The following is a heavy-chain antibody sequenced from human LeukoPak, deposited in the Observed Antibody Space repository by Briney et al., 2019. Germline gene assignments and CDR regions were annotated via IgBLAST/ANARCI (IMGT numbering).Heavy chain of an antibody. Sequence: ASVKVSCKASGYTFTGYYMHWVRQAPGQGLEWMGWINPNSGGTNYAQKFQGRVTMTRDTSISTAYMELSRLRSDDTAVYYCARSLIAAASREGDYWGQGVLVTVSS. CDR2: INPNSGGT. V-gene: IGHV1-2*02. J-gene: IGHJ4*02. CDR3: ARSLIAAASREGDY. D-gene: IGHD6-13*01. CDR1: GYTFTGYY.